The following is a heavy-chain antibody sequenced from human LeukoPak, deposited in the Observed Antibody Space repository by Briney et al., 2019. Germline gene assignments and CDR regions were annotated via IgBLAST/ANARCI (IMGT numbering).Heavy chain of an antibody. J-gene: IGHJ3*01. Sequence: ASVKVSCKASGYALSGLSIHWVRQSPGKGLEWMGGFEPEEGKTIYAQTFQGRLSMTEDTSTDIAFMELSTLESEDTAVYYCANEGDGFDLWGQGTMVTVSS. CDR1: GYALSGLS. V-gene: IGHV1-24*01. CDR2: FEPEEGKT. CDR3: ANEGDGFDL.